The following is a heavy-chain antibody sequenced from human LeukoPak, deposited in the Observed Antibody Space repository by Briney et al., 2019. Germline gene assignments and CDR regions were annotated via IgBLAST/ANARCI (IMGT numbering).Heavy chain of an antibody. CDR1: GGTFSSYA. D-gene: IGHD3-9*01. Sequence: ASVKVSCKASGGTFSSYAISWVRQAPGQGLEWMGGIIPIFGAANYAQKFQGRVTITADEFTSTAYMELSSLRSEDTAVYYCARALIGYDILTGQYYYGMDVWGQGTTVTVSS. J-gene: IGHJ6*02. CDR3: ARALIGYDILTGQYYYGMDV. CDR2: IIPIFGAA. V-gene: IGHV1-69*13.